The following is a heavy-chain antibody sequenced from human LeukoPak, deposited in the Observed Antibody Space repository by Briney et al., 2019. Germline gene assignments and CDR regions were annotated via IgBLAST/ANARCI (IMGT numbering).Heavy chain of an antibody. CDR2: IYTSGST. CDR1: GGSISSYY. V-gene: IGHV4-4*07. CDR3: ARDRGYNWNGGVNWFDP. Sequence: PSETLSLTCTVSGGSISSYYWSWIRQPAGKGLEWIGRIYTSGSTNYNPSLKSRVTMSVDTSKNQFSLKLSSVTAADTAVYYCARDRGYNWNGGVNWFDPWGQGTLVTVSS. J-gene: IGHJ5*02. D-gene: IGHD1-20*01.